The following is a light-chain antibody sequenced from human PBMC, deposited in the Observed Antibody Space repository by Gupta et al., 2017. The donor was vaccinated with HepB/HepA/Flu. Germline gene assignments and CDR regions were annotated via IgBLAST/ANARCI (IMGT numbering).Light chain of an antibody. CDR2: GAS. CDR3: QENFSPPPAS. V-gene: IGKV1-39*01. CDR1: QNINTY. Sequence: DIQMTQSPSSLSASMGDRVTITCRASQNINTYLNWYQQRPGKAPQLLIYGASNLHSGVPLRFSGSGSGTHFTLTITGLQPEDFAIYYCQENFSPPPASFGQGTKLEIQ. J-gene: IGKJ2*03.